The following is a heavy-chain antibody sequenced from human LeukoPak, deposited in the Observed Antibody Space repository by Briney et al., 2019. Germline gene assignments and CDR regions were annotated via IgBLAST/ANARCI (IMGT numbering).Heavy chain of an antibody. Sequence: GGSLRLSCAASGFTVSSNYMSWVRQAPGKGLEWVSVIYSGGSTYYADSVKGRFTISRDNSKNTLYLQMNSLRAEDTAVYYCAKSPRGICSSTSCLDYWGQGTLVTVSS. CDR1: GFTVSSNY. CDR2: IYSGGST. CDR3: AKSPRGICSSTSCLDY. V-gene: IGHV3-53*01. J-gene: IGHJ4*02. D-gene: IGHD2-2*01.